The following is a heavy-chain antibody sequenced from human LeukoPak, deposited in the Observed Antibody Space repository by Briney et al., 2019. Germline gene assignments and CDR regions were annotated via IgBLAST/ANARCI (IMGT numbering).Heavy chain of an antibody. V-gene: IGHV4-59*08. J-gene: IGHJ4*02. Sequence: SETLSLTCTVSGGPLSVYYGSWIRHPPGKGLESIGYVYYSGNTHHNPSLKSRVTISVDTSKNQFSLKLSSVTAADTAVYYCERHPYCGDNSCYNFDYWGQGALVTVSS. D-gene: IGHD2-15*01. CDR1: GGPLSVYY. CDR3: ERHPYCGDNSCYNFDY. CDR2: VYYSGNT.